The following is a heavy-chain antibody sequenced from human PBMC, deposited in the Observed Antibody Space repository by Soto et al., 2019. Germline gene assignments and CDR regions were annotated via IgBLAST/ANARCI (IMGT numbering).Heavy chain of an antibody. CDR1: AGTFNSYA. D-gene: IGHD2-21*02. J-gene: IGHJ3*01. CDR3: ARDGVGLCAGNCSFNAFDL. Sequence: QALLEQSGAEMKKPGASLTVSCKASAGTFNSYAISWVRQAPGQGLEWMGGIIPIFGITNYAQKFQVRLTLTADRVTDTAYMELISLTSDDTAVYYCARDGVGLCAGNCSFNAFDLWGRGTSVTVSS. V-gene: IGHV1-69*17. CDR2: IIPIFGIT.